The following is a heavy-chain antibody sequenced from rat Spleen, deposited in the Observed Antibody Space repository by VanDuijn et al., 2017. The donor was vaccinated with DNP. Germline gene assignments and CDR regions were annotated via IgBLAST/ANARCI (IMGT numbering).Heavy chain of an antibody. D-gene: IGHD1-1*01. CDR2: INKDGNPI. V-gene: IGHV4-2*01. CDR1: GFIFSDYW. CDR3: ARAQNYGIHVDYFDY. J-gene: IGHJ2*01. Sequence: EVKLVESGGGLVQPGRSLKLSCTASGFIFSDYWMGWVRQAPGKGLEWIGDINKDGNPINYISSLKDKFTTTRDNAQNTLFLQMSKLGSEDTAIYYCARAQNYGIHVDYFDYWCQGVMVTVSS.